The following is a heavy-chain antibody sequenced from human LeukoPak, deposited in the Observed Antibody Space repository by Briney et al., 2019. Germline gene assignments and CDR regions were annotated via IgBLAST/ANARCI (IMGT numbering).Heavy chain of an antibody. CDR3: ARDRAYCGGDCYSGLGYYYGMDV. CDR2: ISYDGSNK. V-gene: IGHV3-30-3*01. J-gene: IGHJ6*02. D-gene: IGHD2-21*02. Sequence: PGGSLRLSCAASGFTFSSYAMHWVRQAPGKGLEWVAVISYDGSNKYYADSVKGRFTISRDNSKNTLYLQMNSLRAEDTAVYYCARDRAYCGGDCYSGLGYYYGMDVWGQGTTVTVSS. CDR1: GFTFSSYA.